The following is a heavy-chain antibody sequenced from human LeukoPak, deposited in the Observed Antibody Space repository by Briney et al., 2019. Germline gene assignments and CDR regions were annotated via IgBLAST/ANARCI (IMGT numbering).Heavy chain of an antibody. J-gene: IGHJ4*02. CDR3: AREVVAARPYFDY. Sequence: ASVKVSCKASGYTFTAYYMHWVRQAPGQGLEWMGRINPHSGGTNYAQKFQGRVTMTRDTSTSTVYMELSSLRSEDTAVYYCAREVVAARPYFDYWGQGTLVTVSS. CDR2: INPHSGGT. V-gene: IGHV1-2*06. D-gene: IGHD2-2*01. CDR1: GYTFTAYY.